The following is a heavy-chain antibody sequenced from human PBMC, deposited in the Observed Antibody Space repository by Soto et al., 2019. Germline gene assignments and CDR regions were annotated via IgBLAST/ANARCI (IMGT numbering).Heavy chain of an antibody. CDR1: GYTFNSHY. J-gene: IGHJ4*02. V-gene: IGHV1-46*02. Sequence: GASVKVSCKASGYTFNSHYMHWVRQTPGQGLEWMGIINPSGGSTTYAQKFQGRVAMTRDTSTSTVYMELSSLKSEDTAVYYCARDPLGGGYDSSGPHLGYWGQGTLVTVSS. D-gene: IGHD3-22*01. CDR3: ARDPLGGGYDSSGPHLGY. CDR2: INPSGGST.